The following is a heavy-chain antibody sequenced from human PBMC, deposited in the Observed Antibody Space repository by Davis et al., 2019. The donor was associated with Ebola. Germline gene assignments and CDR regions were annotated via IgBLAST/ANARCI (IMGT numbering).Heavy chain of an antibody. J-gene: IGHJ5*02. V-gene: IGHV1-18*01. CDR2: ISAYNGNT. CDR1: GYTFTSYG. CDR3: ARDSITMVQGAPYNWFDP. D-gene: IGHD3-10*01. Sequence: ASVKVSCKASGYTFTSYGISWVRQAPGQGLERMGWISAYNGNTNYAQKLQGRVTMTTDTSTSTAYMELRSLRSDDTAVYYCARDSITMVQGAPYNWFDPWGQGTLVTVSS.